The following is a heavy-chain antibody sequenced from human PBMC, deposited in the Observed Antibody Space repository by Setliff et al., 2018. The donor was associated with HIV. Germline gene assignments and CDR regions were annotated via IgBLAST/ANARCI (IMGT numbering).Heavy chain of an antibody. D-gene: IGHD6-13*01. V-gene: IGHV1-2*06. CDR3: ARGVKGIATTGKYYFDY. J-gene: IGHJ4*02. Sequence: ASVKVSCKASGYTFTDHYMHWVRQAPGQGLEWVGRINPDSRGTNYAQTFQGRVTMTRDTSANTAYMELSRLRSDDTAVFYCARGVKGIATTGKYYFDYWGQGTLVTVSS. CDR2: INPDSRGT. CDR1: GYTFTDHY.